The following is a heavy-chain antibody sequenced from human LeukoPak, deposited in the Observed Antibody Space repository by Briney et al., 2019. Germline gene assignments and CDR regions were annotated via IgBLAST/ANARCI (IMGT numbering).Heavy chain of an antibody. CDR3: ARAVSTVTESDPFDI. V-gene: IGHV3-30-3*01. J-gene: IGHJ3*02. Sequence: GGSLRLSCAASGFTFSSYAMHWVRQAPGKGLEWVAVISYDGSNKYYADSVKGRFTISRDNYKNTLYLQMNSLRAEDTAVYYCARAVSTVTESDPFDIWGQGTMVTVSS. D-gene: IGHD4-17*01. CDR1: GFTFSSYA. CDR2: ISYDGSNK.